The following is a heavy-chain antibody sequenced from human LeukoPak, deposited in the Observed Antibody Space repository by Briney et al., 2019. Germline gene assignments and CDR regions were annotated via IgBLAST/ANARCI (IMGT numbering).Heavy chain of an antibody. CDR2: ISSNGGST. CDR1: GFTFSSYA. CDR3: ARARGYDTRDFDY. V-gene: IGHV3-64*01. D-gene: IGHD6-13*01. J-gene: IGHJ4*02. Sequence: PGGSLRLSCAAPGFTFSSYAMHWVRQAPGKGLEYVSAISSNGGSTYYANSVKGRFTISRDNSKNTLYLQMGSLRVEDVAVYYCARARGYDTRDFDYWGQGTLVTVSS.